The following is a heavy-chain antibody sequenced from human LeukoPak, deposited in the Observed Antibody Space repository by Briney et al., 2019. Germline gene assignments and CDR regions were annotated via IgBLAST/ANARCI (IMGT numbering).Heavy chain of an antibody. CDR2: ISWNSGSI. V-gene: IGHV3-9*01. J-gene: IGHJ4*02. CDR3: AKDKEALATYLDY. CDR1: GFTFRSYA. Sequence: GGSLRLSCAASGFTFRSYAMSWVRQAPGKGLEWVSGISWNSGSIGYADSVKGRFTISRDNAKNSLYLQMNSLRAEDTALYYCAKDKEALATYLDYWGQGTLVTVSS.